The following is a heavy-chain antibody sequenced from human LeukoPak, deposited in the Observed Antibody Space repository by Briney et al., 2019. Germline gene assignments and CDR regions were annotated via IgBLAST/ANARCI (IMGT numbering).Heavy chain of an antibody. CDR2: IWYDGSNK. V-gene: IGHV3-33*01. D-gene: IGHD2-2*01. J-gene: IGHJ6*02. Sequence: GGSLRLSCAASGFTFSSYGMHRVHQAPGKGLEWVAVIWYDGSNKYYADSVKGRFTISRDNSKNTLYLQMNSLRAEDTAVYYCARFQPRVPAAILPPYYYYGMDVWGQGTTVTVSS. CDR3: ARFQPRVPAAILPPYYYYGMDV. CDR1: GFTFSSYG.